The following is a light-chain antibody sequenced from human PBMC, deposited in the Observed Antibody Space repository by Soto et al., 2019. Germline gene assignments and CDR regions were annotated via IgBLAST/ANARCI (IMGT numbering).Light chain of an antibody. CDR2: DVS. J-gene: IGLJ1*01. Sequence: QSVLTQPASVSGSPGQSITFSCTGTSSDVGGYNYVSWYQQHPGKAPKLMIYDVSNRPSGVSNRFSGSKSGNTASLTISGLQAEDEADYYCSSYTSSSTYVFGTGTKVTV. CDR1: SSDVGGYNY. V-gene: IGLV2-14*01. CDR3: SSYTSSSTYV.